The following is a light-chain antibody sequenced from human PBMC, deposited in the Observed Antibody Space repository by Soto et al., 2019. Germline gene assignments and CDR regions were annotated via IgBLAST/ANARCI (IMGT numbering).Light chain of an antibody. Sequence: DIVMTQSPLSLPVTPGEPASISCRSSQSLLHSNGYNYLDWYLQKPGQSPQLLIYMGSNRASGVPDGFRGSGSGTDFTLKISRVEAEDVGVYYCMQALQTPPTFGQGTKVEIK. CDR3: MQALQTPPT. V-gene: IGKV2-28*01. CDR1: QSLLHSNGYNY. J-gene: IGKJ1*01. CDR2: MGS.